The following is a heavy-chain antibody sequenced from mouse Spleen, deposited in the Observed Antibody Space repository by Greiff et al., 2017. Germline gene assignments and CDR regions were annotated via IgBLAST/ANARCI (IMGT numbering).Heavy chain of an antibody. J-gene: IGHJ4*01. V-gene: IGHV1-26*01. CDR2: INPNNGGT. CDR3: ARGEVRLDYYAMDY. Sequence: VQLQQSGPELVKPGASVKISCKASGYTFTDYYMNWVKQSHGKSLEWIGDINPNNGGTSYNQKFKGKATLTVDKSSSTAYMELRSLTSEDSAVYYCARGEVRLDYYAMDYWGQGTSVTVSS. CDR1: GYTFTDYY. D-gene: IGHD2-14*01.